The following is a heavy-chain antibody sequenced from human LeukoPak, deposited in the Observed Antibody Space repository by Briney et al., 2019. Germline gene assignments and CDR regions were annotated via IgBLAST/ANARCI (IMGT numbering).Heavy chain of an antibody. V-gene: IGHV4-59*01. CDR2: VYHSGGT. J-gene: IGHJ5*02. Sequence: PSETLSLTCTVSGGSISGYYWTWIRQPPGKGLEWIGYVYHSGGTSYNPSLKSRVTIAVDTSKNQSSLKLTSVTAADTAVYYCARDNADYASAGDWFDPWGQGTLVTVSS. D-gene: IGHD3-10*01. CDR3: ARDNADYASAGDWFDP. CDR1: GGSISGYY.